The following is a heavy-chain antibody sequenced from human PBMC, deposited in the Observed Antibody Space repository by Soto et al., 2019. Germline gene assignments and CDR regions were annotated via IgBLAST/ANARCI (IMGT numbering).Heavy chain of an antibody. V-gene: IGHV3-33*01. CDR2: IWYDGSKK. J-gene: IGHJ6*02. CDR1: GFTFSSFG. D-gene: IGHD3-3*01. Sequence: QVQVVESGGGVVQPGRSLRLSCAASGFTFSSFGMHWVRQAPGKGLEWVSLIWYDGSKKSYGDSVKGRFTISRDNSRNTMYLHMNSLRADDTAVYYCARDASYYSLWSGYYPSRNGMDVWGQGTTVTVSS. CDR3: ARDASYYSLWSGYYPSRNGMDV.